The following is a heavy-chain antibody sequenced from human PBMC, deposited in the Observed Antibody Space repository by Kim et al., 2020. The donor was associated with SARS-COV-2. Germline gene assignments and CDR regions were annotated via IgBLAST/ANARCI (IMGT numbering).Heavy chain of an antibody. J-gene: IGHJ6*02. CDR3: AKSSRGAYGMDV. Sequence: YNPSLKSRVTISVDTSKNQFSLKLSSVTAADTAVYYCAKSSRGAYGMDVWGQGTTVTVSS. D-gene: IGHD6-13*01. V-gene: IGHV4-59*01.